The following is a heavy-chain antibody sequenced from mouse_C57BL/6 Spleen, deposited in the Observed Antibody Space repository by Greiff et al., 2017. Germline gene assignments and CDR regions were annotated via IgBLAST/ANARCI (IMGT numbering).Heavy chain of an antibody. D-gene: IGHD2-5*01. J-gene: IGHJ3*01. CDR1: GYTFTGYW. Sequence: VQLQQSGAELMKPGASVKLSCTATGYTFTGYWIEWVKQRPGHGLEWIGEILPGSGSTNYHEKFKGKATFTADTSSNTAYMQLSSLTTEDSAIYYCARRTAYYSNFWFAYWGQGTLVTVSA. CDR3: ARRTAYYSNFWFAY. CDR2: ILPGSGST. V-gene: IGHV1-9*01.